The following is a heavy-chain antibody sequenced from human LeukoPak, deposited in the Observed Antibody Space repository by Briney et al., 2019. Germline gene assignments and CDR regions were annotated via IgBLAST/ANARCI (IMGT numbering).Heavy chain of an antibody. J-gene: IGHJ3*02. D-gene: IGHD3-22*01. V-gene: IGHV1-69*13. CDR3: ARSPLYYYDSSGYYYQTDDAFDI. Sequence: SVKVSCKASGGTFTSYAINWVRHAPGQGREWMGGIIPIFGTANYAQKFQGRVTITADESTSTAYMELSSLRSEDTAVYYCARSPLYYYDSSGYYYQTDDAFDIWGQGTMVTVSS. CDR1: GGTFTSYA. CDR2: IIPIFGTA.